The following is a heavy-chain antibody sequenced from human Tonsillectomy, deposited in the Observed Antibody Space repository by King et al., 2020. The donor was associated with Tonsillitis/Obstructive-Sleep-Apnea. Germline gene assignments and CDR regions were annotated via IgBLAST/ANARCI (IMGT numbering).Heavy chain of an antibody. V-gene: IGHV4-59*01. CDR2: IYYSGST. D-gene: IGHD6-19*01. J-gene: IGHJ4*02. CDR3: ARDGSSGWYLLDY. CDR1: GGSISSYY. Sequence: VQLQESGPGLVKPSETLSLTCTVSGGSISSYYWSWIRQLPGKGLEWIGYIYYSGSTNYNPSLKSRVTISVDTSKNQFSLKLSSVTAADTAVYYCARDGSSGWYLLDYWGQGTLVTVSS.